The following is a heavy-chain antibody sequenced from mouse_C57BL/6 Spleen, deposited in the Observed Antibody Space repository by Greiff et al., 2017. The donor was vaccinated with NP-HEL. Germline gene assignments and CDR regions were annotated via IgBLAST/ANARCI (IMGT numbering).Heavy chain of an antibody. V-gene: IGHV1-66*01. J-gene: IGHJ3*01. CDR1: GYSFTSYY. CDR2: IYPGSGNT. D-gene: IGHD2-5*01. CDR3: ARGGYYSNTWFAY. Sequence: QVQLQQSGPELVKPGASVKISCKASGYSFTSYYIRWVKQRPGQGLEWIGWIYPGSGNTKYNEKFKGKATLTADTSSSTAYMQLSSLTSEDSAVYYCARGGYYSNTWFAYWGQGTLVTVSA.